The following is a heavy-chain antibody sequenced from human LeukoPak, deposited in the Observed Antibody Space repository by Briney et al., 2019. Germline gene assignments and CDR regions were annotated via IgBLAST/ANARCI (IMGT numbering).Heavy chain of an antibody. Sequence: GGSLRLSCAASGFRFDDYAMHWVRQVPGKGLEWVSGICWNSGTIYYADSVKGRFTISRDTSKNSLYLQMTSLRAEDTALYYCAKDYGSGSYYHFEYWGQGTLVTVSS. J-gene: IGHJ4*02. V-gene: IGHV3-9*01. D-gene: IGHD3-10*01. CDR3: AKDYGSGSYYHFEY. CDR1: GFRFDDYA. CDR2: ICWNSGTI.